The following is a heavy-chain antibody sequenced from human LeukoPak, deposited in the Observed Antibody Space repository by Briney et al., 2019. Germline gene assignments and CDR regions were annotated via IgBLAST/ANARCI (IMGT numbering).Heavy chain of an antibody. CDR3: ARDDIVVVPAASYFDY. D-gene: IGHD2-2*01. Sequence: GGSLRLSCAASGFTFSSYSMNRVRQAPGKGLEWVSSISSSSSYIYYADSVKGRFTISRDNAKNSLYLQMDSLRAEDTAVYYCARDDIVVVPAASYFDYWGQGTLVTVSS. CDR2: ISSSSSYI. CDR1: GFTFSSYS. J-gene: IGHJ4*02. V-gene: IGHV3-21*01.